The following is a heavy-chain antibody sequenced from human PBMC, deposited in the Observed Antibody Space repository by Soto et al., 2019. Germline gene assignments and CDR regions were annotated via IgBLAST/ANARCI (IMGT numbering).Heavy chain of an antibody. CDR2: IYHSGST. Sequence: SETLSLTCAVSGGSISSGGYSWSWIRQPPGKGLEWIGYIYHSGSTYYNPSLKSRATISVDRSKNQFSLKLSSVTAADTAVYYCARATSGVMDVWGQGTTVTV. V-gene: IGHV4-30-2*01. J-gene: IGHJ6*02. CDR1: GGSISSGGYS. CDR3: ARATSGVMDV. D-gene: IGHD3-10*01.